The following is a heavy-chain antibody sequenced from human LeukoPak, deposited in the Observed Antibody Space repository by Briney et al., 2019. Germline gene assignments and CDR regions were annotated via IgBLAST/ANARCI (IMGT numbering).Heavy chain of an antibody. CDR2: IYYSGST. CDR1: GGSISSYY. D-gene: IGHD2-2*01. Sequence: SETLSLTCTVSGGSISSYYWSWIRQPPGKGLEWIGYIYYSGSTNYNPSLKSRVTISVDTSKNQFSLKLSSVTAADTAVYYCASAYCSSTSCYGGYYYYYYVDVWGKGTTVTVSS. V-gene: IGHV4-59*08. J-gene: IGHJ6*03. CDR3: ASAYCSSTSCYGGYYYYYYVDV.